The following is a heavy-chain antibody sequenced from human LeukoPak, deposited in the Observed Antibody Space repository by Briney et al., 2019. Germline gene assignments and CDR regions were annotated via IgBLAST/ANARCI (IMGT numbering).Heavy chain of an antibody. Sequence: ASVKVSCKASGYTFTSYAMNWVRQAPGQGLEWMGWINTNTGNPTYAQGFTGRFVFSLDTSVSTAYLQISSLKAEDTAVYYCARTYYYGSVTEQYYFDYWGQGTLVTVSS. CDR2: INTNTGNP. CDR3: ARTYYYGSVTEQYYFDY. V-gene: IGHV7-4-1*02. D-gene: IGHD3-10*01. J-gene: IGHJ4*02. CDR1: GYTFTSYA.